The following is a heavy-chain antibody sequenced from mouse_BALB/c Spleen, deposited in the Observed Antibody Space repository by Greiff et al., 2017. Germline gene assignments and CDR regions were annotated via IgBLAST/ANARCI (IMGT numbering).Heavy chain of an antibody. CDR2: IRNKANGYTT. Sequence: EVQLVESGGGLVQPGGSLRLSCATSGFTFTDYYMSWVRQPPGKALEWLGFIRNKANGYTTEYSASVKGRFTISRDNSQSILYLQMNTLRAEDSATYYCARETTATLSYWYFDVWGAGTTVTVSS. V-gene: IGHV7-3*02. CDR3: ARETTATLSYWYFDV. CDR1: GFTFTDYY. J-gene: IGHJ1*01. D-gene: IGHD1-2*01.